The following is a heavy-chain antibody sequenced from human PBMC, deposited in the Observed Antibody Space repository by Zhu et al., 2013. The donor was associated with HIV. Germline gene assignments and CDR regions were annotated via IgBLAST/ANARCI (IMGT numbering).Heavy chain of an antibody. CDR1: GGTFSSYA. CDR2: IIPIFGTA. V-gene: IGHV1-69*06. J-gene: IGHJ4*02. D-gene: IGHD3-10*01. CDR3: ARGGGMVRGAYVPFDY. Sequence: QVQLVQSGAEVKKPGSSVKVSCKASGGTFSSYAISWVRQAPGQGLEWMGGIIPIFGTANYAQKFQGRVTITADKSTGTAYMELSSLRSEDTAVYYCARGGGMVRGAYVPFDYVGPGNPGHRLL.